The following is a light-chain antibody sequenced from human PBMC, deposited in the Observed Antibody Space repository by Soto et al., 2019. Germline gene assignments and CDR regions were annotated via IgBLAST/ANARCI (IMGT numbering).Light chain of an antibody. CDR2: GAS. V-gene: IGKV3-20*01. J-gene: IGKJ1*01. CDR3: QHYANSLWT. CDR1: QSISSSN. Sequence: EIVLTQSPGTLSLSPGESATLSCRASQSISSSNLDWYQQKRGQAPRLLIYGASSRATGIPDRFSASGSGTDFTLTISRLEAEDFAVYYCQHYANSLWTFGQGTKVEIK.